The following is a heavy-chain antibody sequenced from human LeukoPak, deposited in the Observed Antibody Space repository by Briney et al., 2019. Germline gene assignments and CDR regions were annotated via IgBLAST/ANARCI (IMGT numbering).Heavy chain of an antibody. CDR2: INWNGGKT. D-gene: IGHD6-19*01. Sequence: PGGSLRLSCAASGFTSEVYGMNWVRQAPGKGLEWVSTINWNGGKTSHADSAKGRFTISRDNGKNLLFLQMNNLRAEDTAVYYCARGPLKYNSADGAFDFWGQGTMVTVSS. CDR1: GFTSEVYG. J-gene: IGHJ3*01. CDR3: ARGPLKYNSADGAFDF. V-gene: IGHV3-20*04.